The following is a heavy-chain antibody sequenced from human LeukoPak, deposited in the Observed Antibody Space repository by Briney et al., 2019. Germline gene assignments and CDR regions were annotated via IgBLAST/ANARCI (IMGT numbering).Heavy chain of an antibody. D-gene: IGHD6-19*01. Sequence: GGSLRLSCAASGFTFSSYAMSWVRQAPGKGLEWVSAISGSGGSTYYADSVKGRFTISRDNSKNTLYLQMNSLRAEDTAVYYCAKAPDLGSSGWYFFFDYWGQGTLVTVSS. V-gene: IGHV3-23*01. CDR3: AKAPDLGSSGWYFFFDY. CDR2: ISGSGGST. J-gene: IGHJ4*02. CDR1: GFTFSSYA.